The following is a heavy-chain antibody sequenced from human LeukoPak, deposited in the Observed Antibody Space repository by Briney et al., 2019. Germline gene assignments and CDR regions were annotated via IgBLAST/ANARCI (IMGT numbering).Heavy chain of an antibody. CDR3: ARDLGIAAAKSDY. D-gene: IGHD6-13*01. J-gene: IGHJ4*02. CDR1: GFTFSSYS. Sequence: GGSLRLSCAASGFTFSSYSMNWVRQAPGMGLEWVSSISSSSSYIYYADSVKGRFTISRDNAKNSLYLQMNSLRAEDTAVYYCARDLGIAAAKSDYWGQGTLVTVSS. CDR2: ISSSSSYI. V-gene: IGHV3-21*01.